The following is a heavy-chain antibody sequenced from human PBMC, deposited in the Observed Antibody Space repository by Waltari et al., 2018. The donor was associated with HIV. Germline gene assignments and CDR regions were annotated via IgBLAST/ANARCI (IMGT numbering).Heavy chain of an antibody. CDR2: IYYRGNT. Sequence: QVQLQESGPGLVKPSQTLPLTCTVSGGSISRSGYYWSWIRQRPGKGLEWIGSIYYRGNTYYNPSLKSLLTISLDTSKNHLSLRLNSVTAADTAVYYCARGGVGATTNWLDPWGQGTLVTVSS. J-gene: IGHJ5*02. CDR1: GGSISRSGYY. CDR3: ARGGVGATTNWLDP. V-gene: IGHV4-31*01. D-gene: IGHD1-26*01.